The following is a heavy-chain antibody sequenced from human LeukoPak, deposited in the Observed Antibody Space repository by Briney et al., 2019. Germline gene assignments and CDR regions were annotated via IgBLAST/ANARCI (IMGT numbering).Heavy chain of an antibody. Sequence: GGSLRLSCAASGFTFSTYDMTWVRQAPGKGLEWVSAIGSGGNTYYAASVKGRFTISRDNSKNTLYLQMNSLRADDTAIYYCANPFYGSGPRGYWGQGTLVTVSS. V-gene: IGHV3-23*01. J-gene: IGHJ4*02. D-gene: IGHD3-10*01. CDR2: IGSGGNT. CDR3: ANPFYGSGPRGY. CDR1: GFTFSTYD.